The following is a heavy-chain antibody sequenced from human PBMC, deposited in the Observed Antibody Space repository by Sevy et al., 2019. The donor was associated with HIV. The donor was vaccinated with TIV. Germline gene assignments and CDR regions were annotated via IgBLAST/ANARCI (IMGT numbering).Heavy chain of an antibody. D-gene: IGHD5-18*01. J-gene: IGHJ5*01. Sequence: TLSLTCTVSGGSISSGDYYWSWIRQSPGKGLELIGYIYDSGTTFYNPSLRSRLSMSVDTSKNLFSLRLVSATAADTAVYYCAAESLSGYSYGFDFWGQGIMVTVSS. V-gene: IGHV4-30-4*01. CDR2: IYDSGTT. CDR3: AAESLSGYSYGFDF. CDR1: GGSISSGDYY.